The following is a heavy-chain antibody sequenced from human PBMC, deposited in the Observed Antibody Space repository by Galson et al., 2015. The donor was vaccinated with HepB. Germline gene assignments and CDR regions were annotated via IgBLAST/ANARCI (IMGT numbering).Heavy chain of an antibody. D-gene: IGHD5-18*01. CDR3: ARGDTDLAA. Sequence: CAISGDSVSSASATWHWIRQSPSGGLEWLGKTYYRSKWSTNYAMSVRSRISINADTSKNQFSLQLKSVTPEDTAVYFYARGDTDLAAWGQGALVTISS. V-gene: IGHV6-1*01. CDR2: TYYRSKWST. J-gene: IGHJ5*02. CDR1: GDSVSSASAT.